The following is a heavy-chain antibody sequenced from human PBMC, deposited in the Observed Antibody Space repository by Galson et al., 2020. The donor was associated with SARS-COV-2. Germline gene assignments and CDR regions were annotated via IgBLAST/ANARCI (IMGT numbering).Heavy chain of an antibody. CDR2: INPNSGGT. V-gene: IGHV1-2*02. CDR3: VLLYYYDSSGYPTFDY. CDR1: GYTFTGYY. Sequence: ASVKVSCKASGYTFTGYYMHWVRQAPGQGLEWMGWINPNSGGTNYAQKFQGRVTMTRDTSISTAYMELSRLRSDDTAVYYCVLLYYYDSSGYPTFDYWGQGTLVTVSS. J-gene: IGHJ4*02. D-gene: IGHD3-22*01.